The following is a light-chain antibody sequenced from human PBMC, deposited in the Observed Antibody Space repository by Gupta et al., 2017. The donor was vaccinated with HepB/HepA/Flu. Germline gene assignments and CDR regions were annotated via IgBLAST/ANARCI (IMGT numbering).Light chain of an antibody. Sequence: DIQMTQAPSSMSASVGDRVTITCRANQTISRYLNWYQQKPGRAPNLLIYGASSLQSGVPSRFTGSGSGTEFTLTISSLQPEDFAAYYCQQSDSSPLTFGGGTKVEIK. J-gene: IGKJ4*01. CDR3: QQSDSSPLT. V-gene: IGKV1-39*01. CDR1: QTISRY. CDR2: GAS.